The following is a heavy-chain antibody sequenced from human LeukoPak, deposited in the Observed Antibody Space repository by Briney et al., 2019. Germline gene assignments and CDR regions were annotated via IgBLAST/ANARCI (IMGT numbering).Heavy chain of an antibody. CDR3: ARDAVGYCSSTSCYTHAFDI. D-gene: IGHD2-2*02. Sequence: GGSLRLSCAASGFTFSSYWMSWVRQAPGKGLEWVANIKQDGSEKYYVDSVKGRFTISRDNAKNSLYLQMNSLRAEDTAVYYCARDAVGYCSSTSCYTHAFDIWGQGTMVTVSS. CDR1: GFTFSSYW. V-gene: IGHV3-7*01. J-gene: IGHJ3*02. CDR2: IKQDGSEK.